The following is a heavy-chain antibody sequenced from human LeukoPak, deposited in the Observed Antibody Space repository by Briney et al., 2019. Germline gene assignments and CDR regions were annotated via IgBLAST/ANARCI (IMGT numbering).Heavy chain of an antibody. D-gene: IGHD6-13*01. CDR3: AASGGYSSSWSL. CDR1: GGSIKTYY. J-gene: IGHJ4*02. V-gene: IGHV4-59*01. CDR2: MYYSGIT. Sequence: NPSETLSLTCSVSGGSIKTYYWNWLRQPPGKGLEWIANMYYSGITSCNPSLRSRVTMSVDTSRNQVSLNLNSVSAADTAVYYCAASGGYSSSWSLWGQGTLVTVSS.